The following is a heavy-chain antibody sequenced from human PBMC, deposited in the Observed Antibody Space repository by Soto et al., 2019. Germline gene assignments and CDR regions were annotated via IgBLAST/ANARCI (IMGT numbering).Heavy chain of an antibody. J-gene: IGHJ4*02. D-gene: IGHD3-22*01. CDR3: ARYHPYYYDSSGYYYDY. CDR1: GYTFTSYG. Sequence: GASVKVSCKASGYTFTSYGISWVRQAPGQGLEWMGGISAYIGNTNYAQKLQGRVTMTTDTSTSTAYMELSSPRSEDTAVYYCARYHPYYYDSSGYYYDYWGQGTLVTVSS. V-gene: IGHV1-18*01. CDR2: ISAYIGNT.